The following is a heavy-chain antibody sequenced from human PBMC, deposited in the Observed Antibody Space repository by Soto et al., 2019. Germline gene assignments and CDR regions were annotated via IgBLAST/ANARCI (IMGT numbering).Heavy chain of an antibody. D-gene: IGHD3-22*01. CDR2: IYYSGST. CDR3: ARESPDSSGYLDY. V-gene: IGHV4-30-4*01. Sequence: SETLSLTCTVSGGSISSGDYYWSWIRQPPGKGLEWIGYIYYSGSTYYNPSLKSRVTISVDTSKNQFSLKLSSVTAADTAVYYCARESPDSSGYLDYWGQGTLVTVSS. CDR1: GGSISSGDYY. J-gene: IGHJ4*02.